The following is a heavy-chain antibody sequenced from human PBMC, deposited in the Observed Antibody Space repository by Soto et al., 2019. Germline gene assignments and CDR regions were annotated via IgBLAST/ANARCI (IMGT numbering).Heavy chain of an antibody. V-gene: IGHV4-30-2*01. CDR1: GGSISSGGYS. Sequence: KPSETLSLTCAVSGGSISSGGYSWSWIRQPPGKGLEWIGYIYHSGSTYYNPSLKSRVTISVDRSKNQFSLKLSSVTAADTAVYYCASAASGYSYGASSYWGQGTLVTVSS. CDR3: ASAASGYSYGASSY. CDR2: IYHSGST. J-gene: IGHJ4*02. D-gene: IGHD5-18*01.